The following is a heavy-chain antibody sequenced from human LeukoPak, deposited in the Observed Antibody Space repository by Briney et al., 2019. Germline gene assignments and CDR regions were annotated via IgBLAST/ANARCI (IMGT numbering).Heavy chain of an antibody. Sequence: GGSLRLSCAASGLTGSHNYVSWARQAPGKGLEWVSAIHTSGDTCYADSVKGRFTISRDTSKNTLYLQINSLRVEDTAVYYCIVFGDSNHWGQGTLVTVSS. J-gene: IGHJ5*02. CDR3: IVFGDSNH. CDR2: IHTSGDT. V-gene: IGHV3-53*01. D-gene: IGHD4-17*01. CDR1: GLTGSHNY.